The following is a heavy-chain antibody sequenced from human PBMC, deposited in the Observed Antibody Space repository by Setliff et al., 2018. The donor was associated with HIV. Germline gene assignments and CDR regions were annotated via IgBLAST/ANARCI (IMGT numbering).Heavy chain of an antibody. CDR3: ARDGSFWSGYSSDYYMDV. J-gene: IGHJ6*03. V-gene: IGHV3-11*04. Sequence: GGSLRLSCAASGFTFSDYYMSWIRQAPGKGLEWISYISGSGNSIYYADSVKGRFTISRDNAKNSLYLQMSSLRAEDTAVYYCARDGSFWSGYSSDYYMDVWGKGTTVTVSS. CDR2: ISGSGNSI. D-gene: IGHD3-3*01. CDR1: GFTFSDYY.